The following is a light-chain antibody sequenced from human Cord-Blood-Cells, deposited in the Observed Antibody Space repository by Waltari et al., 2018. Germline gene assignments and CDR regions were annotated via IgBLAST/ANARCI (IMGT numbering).Light chain of an antibody. CDR2: WAS. V-gene: IGKV4-1*01. CDR1: QSVLYSSNNKNY. J-gene: IGKJ4*01. CDR3: EQYYSTPA. Sequence: DIVMTQSPDSLAVSLGERATINCKSSQSVLYSSNNKNYLAWYQQKPGQPPKLLIYWASTRDSGVPGRFSGSGSGTDFTLTSSSLQAEDVAVYYCEQYYSTPAFGGGTKVEIK.